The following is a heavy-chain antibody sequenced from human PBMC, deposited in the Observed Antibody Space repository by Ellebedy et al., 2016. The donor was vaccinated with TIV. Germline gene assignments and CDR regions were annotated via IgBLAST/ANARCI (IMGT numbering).Heavy chain of an antibody. V-gene: IGHV3-7*01. Sequence: GGSLRLSCAASRFTFSSYWMSRVRQAPGTGLEWVANIKQDGSEKYYVDSVKGRFTISRDNAKNSLYLQMNSLKAEDTAVYYCATDGSYGDYLSPTHAFEIWGQGTMVTVSS. CDR2: IKQDGSEK. CDR1: RFTFSSYW. J-gene: IGHJ3*02. D-gene: IGHD4-17*01. CDR3: ATDGSYGDYLSPTHAFEI.